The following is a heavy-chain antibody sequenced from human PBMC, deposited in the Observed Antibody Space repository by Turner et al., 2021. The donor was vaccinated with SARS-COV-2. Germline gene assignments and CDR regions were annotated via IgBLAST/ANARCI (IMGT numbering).Heavy chain of an antibody. CDR3: AGEVVVLTTTHYGMDV. CDR2: IYYSGST. CDR1: GGSISSSSYY. D-gene: IGHD1-26*01. V-gene: IGHV4-39*01. Sequence: QLQLQESGPGLVQHSETLSLTCTVSGGSISSSSYYWGWVRQPPGKWLEWIGSIYYSGSTYYNPSLKSRVTISVDTSKNQFSLKLSSVTAADTAVYYCAGEVVVLTTTHYGMDVWGQGTTVTVSS. J-gene: IGHJ6*02.